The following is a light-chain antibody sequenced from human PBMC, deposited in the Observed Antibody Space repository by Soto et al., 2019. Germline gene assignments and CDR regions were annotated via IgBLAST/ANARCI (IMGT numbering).Light chain of an antibody. J-gene: IGLJ3*02. CDR3: GTWDSSLNVWV. Sequence: QSVLTQPPSVSAAPGQTVTISCSGSSSNVGHESVSWYQSLPGTAPKLLIYDNYKRPSGIPDRFSGSKSGTSATLGISGLQTGDEADYYCGTWDSSLNVWVFGGGTKLTAL. CDR1: SSNVGHES. CDR2: DNY. V-gene: IGLV1-51*01.